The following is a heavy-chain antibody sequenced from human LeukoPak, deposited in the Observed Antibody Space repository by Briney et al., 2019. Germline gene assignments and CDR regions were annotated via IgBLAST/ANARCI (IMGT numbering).Heavy chain of an antibody. D-gene: IGHD3-22*01. CDR2: IYTSGST. V-gene: IGHV4-61*02. CDR1: GGSISSGSYY. CDR3: ARVTSGGYLDS. Sequence: SQTLSLTCTVSGGSISSGSYYWSWLRQPAGKGLEWIGRIYTSGSTNYNPSLKSRVSISVDTSKNQFSLKPNSVTAADTAVYYCARVTSGGYLDSWGQGTLVTVSS. J-gene: IGHJ4*02.